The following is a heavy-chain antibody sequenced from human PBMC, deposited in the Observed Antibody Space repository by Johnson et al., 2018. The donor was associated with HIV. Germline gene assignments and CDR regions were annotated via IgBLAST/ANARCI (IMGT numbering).Heavy chain of an antibody. CDR2: ISYDGSNK. D-gene: IGHD6-19*01. Sequence: VQVVESGGGVVQPGRSLRLSCAASGFTFSSYAMHWVRQAPGKGLEWVAVISYDGSNKYYADSVKGRFTISRDNSKNTLYLQMNSLRAEDTAVYYCARDQKSGWPQSQDAFDIWGQGTMVTVSS. V-gene: IGHV3-30-3*01. CDR1: GFTFSSYA. CDR3: ARDQKSGWPQSQDAFDI. J-gene: IGHJ3*02.